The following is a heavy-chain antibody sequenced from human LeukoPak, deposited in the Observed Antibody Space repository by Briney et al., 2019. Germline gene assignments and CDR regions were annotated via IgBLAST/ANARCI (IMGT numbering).Heavy chain of an antibody. D-gene: IGHD6-19*01. V-gene: IGHV3-30-3*01. J-gene: IGHJ4*02. CDR3: AREPQGEQWLVRFDY. Sequence: GGSLRLSCAASGFTFSSYAMHWVRQAPGKGLEWVAVISYDGSNKYYADSAKGRFTISRDNSKNTLYLQMNSLRAEDAAVYYCAREPQGEQWLVRFDYWGQGTLVTVSS. CDR2: ISYDGSNK. CDR1: GFTFSSYA.